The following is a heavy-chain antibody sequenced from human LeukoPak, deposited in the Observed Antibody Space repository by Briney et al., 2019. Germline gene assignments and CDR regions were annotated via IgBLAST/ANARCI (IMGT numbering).Heavy chain of an antibody. CDR1: GGSISSYY. J-gene: IGHJ4*02. CDR3: ARGGGRSAMWDY. V-gene: IGHV4-34*01. CDR2: INHSGST. D-gene: IGHD5-18*01. Sequence: SETLSLTCTVSGGSISSYYWSWIRQPPGKGLEWIGEINHSGSTNYNPSLKSRVTISVDTSKNQFSLKLSSVTAADTAVYYCARGGGRSAMWDYWGQGTLVTVSS.